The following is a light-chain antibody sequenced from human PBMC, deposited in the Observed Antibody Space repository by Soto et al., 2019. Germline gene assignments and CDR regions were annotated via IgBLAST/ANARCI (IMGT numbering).Light chain of an antibody. CDR2: AAS. J-gene: IGKJ1*01. CDR1: QSFNSNY. Sequence: EIVLTQSPGTLSLSPGERATLSCRASQSFNSNYLAWYQKKPGQAPRLVMYAASSRATGIPDRFSGSASGTDFTLTITRVEPEDFAVYYCQHYVGSPWGFGQGTKLEIK. V-gene: IGKV3-20*01. CDR3: QHYVGSPWG.